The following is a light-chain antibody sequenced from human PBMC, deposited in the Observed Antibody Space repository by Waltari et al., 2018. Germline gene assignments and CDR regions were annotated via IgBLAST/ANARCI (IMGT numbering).Light chain of an antibody. Sequence: QSAPTQPPSVSGSPGRSVTISCTGTSSDVGYYDYVSWYQQHPGKAPKLIISGVGDRPSGVSDRFSGSRSGNTASLTISGLQAEDEADYYCCSYTPSTTWVFGGGTRLTVL. J-gene: IGLJ2*01. CDR2: GVG. CDR3: CSYTPSTTWV. V-gene: IGLV2-14*03. CDR1: SSDVGYYDY.